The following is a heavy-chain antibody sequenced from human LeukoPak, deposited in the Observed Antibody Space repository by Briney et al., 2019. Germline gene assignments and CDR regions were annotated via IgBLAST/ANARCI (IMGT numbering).Heavy chain of an antibody. J-gene: IGHJ6*02. D-gene: IGHD6-13*01. CDR3: ARDRGSSSWFDGMDV. Sequence: PGGSLRLSCAASGFTFSSYSMNWVRQAPGKGLEWVSSISPRSDYIYYVDSVKGRFTISRDNAKNSLYLQMNSLRAGDTAVYYCARDRGSSSWFDGMDVWGQGTTVTVSS. CDR2: ISPRSDYI. CDR1: GFTFSSYS. V-gene: IGHV3-21*01.